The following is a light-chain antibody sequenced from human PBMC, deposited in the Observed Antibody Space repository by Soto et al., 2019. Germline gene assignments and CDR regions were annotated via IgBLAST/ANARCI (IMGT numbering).Light chain of an antibody. Sequence: QSALTQPASVSGSPGQSITISCTGTSSDVGGYNHVSWYQQHPGKAPKLMIYDVSNRPSGVSYRFSGSKSGSTASLTISGLQAEDGADYYCSSYTSTSARVFGPGTKLTVL. CDR3: SSYTSTSARV. V-gene: IGLV2-14*01. CDR2: DVS. J-gene: IGLJ1*01. CDR1: SSDVGGYNH.